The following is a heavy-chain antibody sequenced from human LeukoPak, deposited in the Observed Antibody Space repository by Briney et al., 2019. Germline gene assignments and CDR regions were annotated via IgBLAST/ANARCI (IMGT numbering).Heavy chain of an antibody. CDR1: GGSISSSKYY. CDR3: ARETKPHFYYYYYMDV. Sequence: SETLSLTCTVSGGSISSSKYYWGWIRQPPGKGLEWIGTIFNSGSTHYNPSLKSRVTISVDTSKNQFSLKLSSVTAADTAVYYCARETKPHFYYYYYMDVWGKGTTVTVSS. V-gene: IGHV4-39*07. D-gene: IGHD3-3*02. CDR2: IFNSGST. J-gene: IGHJ6*03.